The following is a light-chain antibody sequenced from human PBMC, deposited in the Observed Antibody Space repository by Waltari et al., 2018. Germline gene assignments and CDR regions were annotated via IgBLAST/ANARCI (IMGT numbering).Light chain of an antibody. Sequence: SYVVTQPPSVSVAPGETATITCGGDHLGNYRGHWYQQKAGQAPVLVIFYDRDRPSGIPDRFSGSNSGNTATLTISRVEAGDEARYYCHVWHPHVDPGVFGTGTEVTVL. CDR2: YDR. CDR1: HLGNYR. CDR3: HVWHPHVDPGV. J-gene: IGLJ1*01. V-gene: IGLV3-21*04.